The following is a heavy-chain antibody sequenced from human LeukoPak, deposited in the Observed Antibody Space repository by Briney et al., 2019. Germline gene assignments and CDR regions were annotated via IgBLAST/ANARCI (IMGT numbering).Heavy chain of an antibody. Sequence: GGSLRLSCAASGFTFSSYAMHWVRQAPGKGLEWVAVISYDGSNKYYADPVKGRFTISRDNSKNTLYLQMNSLRAEDTAVYYCASPIAVAGTLDYWGQGTLVTVSS. D-gene: IGHD6-19*01. CDR1: GFTFSSYA. CDR2: ISYDGSNK. CDR3: ASPIAVAGTLDY. V-gene: IGHV3-30*04. J-gene: IGHJ4*02.